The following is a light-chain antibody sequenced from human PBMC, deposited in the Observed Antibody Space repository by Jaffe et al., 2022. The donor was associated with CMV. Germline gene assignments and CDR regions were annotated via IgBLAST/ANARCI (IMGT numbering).Light chain of an antibody. CDR2: GAS. J-gene: IGKJ1*01. CDR1: QSVSSN. CDR3: QQYNNWLST. V-gene: IGKV3-15*01. Sequence: EIVMTQSPATLSVSPGERATLSCRASQSVSSNLAWYQQKPGQAPRLLISGASTRATGIPARFSGSGSGTEFTLTISSLQSEDFAVYYCQQYNNWLSTFGQGTKVEIK.